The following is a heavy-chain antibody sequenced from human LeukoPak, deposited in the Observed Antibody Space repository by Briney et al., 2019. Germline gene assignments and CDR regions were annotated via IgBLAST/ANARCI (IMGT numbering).Heavy chain of an antibody. J-gene: IGHJ3*02. CDR1: GFTYSNYA. CDR3: AKGGIYYGSGSSSDAFDI. D-gene: IGHD3-10*01. CDR2: ISGSGGST. Sequence: GGSLRLSCAASGFTYSNYAMSWVRQAPGKGLEWVSGISGSGGSTYYADSVKGRFTISRDNSKNTLYLQMNSLRAEDTAVYYCAKGGIYYGSGSSSDAFDIWGQGTLVTVSS. V-gene: IGHV3-23*01.